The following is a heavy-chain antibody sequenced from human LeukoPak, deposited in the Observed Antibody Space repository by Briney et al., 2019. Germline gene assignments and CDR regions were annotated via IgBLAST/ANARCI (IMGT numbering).Heavy chain of an antibody. CDR1: GGTFSSYT. CDR3: ARGSYYYDSSGYPALYYFDY. CDR2: IIPILGIA. D-gene: IGHD3-22*01. Sequence: SVKVSCKASGGTFSSYTIGWVRQAPGQGLEWMGRIIPILGIANYAQKFQGRVTITADKSTSTAYMELSSLRSEDTAVYYCARGSYYYDSSGYPALYYFDYWGQGTLVTVSS. V-gene: IGHV1-69*02. J-gene: IGHJ4*02.